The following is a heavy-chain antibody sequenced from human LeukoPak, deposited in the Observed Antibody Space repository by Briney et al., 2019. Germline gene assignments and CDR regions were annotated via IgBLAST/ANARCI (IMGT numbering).Heavy chain of an antibody. Sequence: SETLSLTCTVSGGSISSYNWSWIRQPPGKGLEWIGYIYYSGTTSYNPSLKSRVTITVDTSKNQYSLMLSSVTAGDTAVYYCARGPGSGTYWAFDYWGQGTLVTVSS. J-gene: IGHJ4*02. CDR3: ARGPGSGTYWAFDY. CDR2: IYYSGTT. V-gene: IGHV4-59*01. CDR1: GGSISSYN. D-gene: IGHD1-26*01.